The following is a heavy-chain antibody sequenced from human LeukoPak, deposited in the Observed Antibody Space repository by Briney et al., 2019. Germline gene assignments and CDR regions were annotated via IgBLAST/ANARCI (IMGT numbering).Heavy chain of an antibody. Sequence: GGSLRLSCAASGFTFSSYAMSWVRQAPGKGLEWVSAITGSGGSTYYADSVKGRFTISRDNSKNTLYLQMNSLRAGDTAVYYCARAPYSSSWYPPTRYYYGMDVWGQGTTVTVSS. CDR1: GFTFSSYA. CDR2: ITGSGGST. V-gene: IGHV3-23*01. CDR3: ARAPYSSSWYPPTRYYYGMDV. D-gene: IGHD6-13*01. J-gene: IGHJ6*02.